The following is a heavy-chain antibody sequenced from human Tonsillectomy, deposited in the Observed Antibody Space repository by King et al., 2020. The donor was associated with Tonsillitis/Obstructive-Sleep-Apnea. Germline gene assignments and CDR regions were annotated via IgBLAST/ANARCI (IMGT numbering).Heavy chain of an antibody. J-gene: IGHJ3*02. CDR2: ISSSGSTI. CDR3: ARDRRYAFDI. CDR1: GFTFSSYE. Sequence: VQLVESGGGLVQPGGSLRLSCAASGFTFSSYEMNWVRQAPGKGLEWVSYISSSGSTIYYADSVKGRFTISRDNDKNSLYLQMNSLRAEDTAVYYCARDRRYAFDIWGQATMVTVSS. V-gene: IGHV3-48*03.